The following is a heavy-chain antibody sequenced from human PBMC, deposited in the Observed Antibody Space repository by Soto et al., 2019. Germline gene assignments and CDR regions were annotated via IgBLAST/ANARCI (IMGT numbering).Heavy chain of an antibody. J-gene: IGHJ4*02. CDR3: ARGGGWLPDL. CDR1: GDSMTSYY. CDR2: IYSSGNT. V-gene: IGHV4-59*01. Sequence: QVQLQESGPGLVKSSETLSLTCTVSGDSMTSYYWTWIRQSPGKGLEWIGYIYSSGNTNYNPSLKSRVTISVDTSNNRFDLKLTSMTAADSAVYYCARGGGWLPDLWGEGTLVTVST. D-gene: IGHD3-22*01.